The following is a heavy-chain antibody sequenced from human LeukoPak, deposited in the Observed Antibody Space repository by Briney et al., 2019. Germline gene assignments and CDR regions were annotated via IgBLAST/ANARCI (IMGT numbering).Heavy chain of an antibody. CDR3: AFYSKYQLPRDWFDP. CDR2: IYYSGST. V-gene: IGHV4-39*07. Sequence: PSETLSLTCTVSGGSISSSSYYWGWIRQPPGKGLEWIGSIYYSGSTYYNPSLKSRVTISVDTSKNQFSLKLSSVTAADTAVYYCAFYSKYQLPRDWFDPWGQGTLVTVSS. CDR1: GGSISSSSYY. J-gene: IGHJ5*02. D-gene: IGHD2-2*01.